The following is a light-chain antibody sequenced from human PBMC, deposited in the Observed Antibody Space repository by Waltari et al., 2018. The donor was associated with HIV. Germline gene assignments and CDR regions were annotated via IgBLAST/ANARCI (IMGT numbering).Light chain of an antibody. Sequence: QSALTQPASVSGSPGQSITISCTVTSSDVGSYNRVSWYQQYPGKAPKLIIYEVTKRPSGVSKRCSGSKSGNTASLTLSGLQADDEADYYCSSYAGARVFGGGTNLIVL. CDR1: SSDVGSYNR. CDR2: EVT. CDR3: SSYAGARV. V-gene: IGLV2-23*02. J-gene: IGLJ3*02.